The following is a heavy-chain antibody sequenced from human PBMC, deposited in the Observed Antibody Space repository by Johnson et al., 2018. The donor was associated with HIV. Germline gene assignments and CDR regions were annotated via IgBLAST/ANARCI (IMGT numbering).Heavy chain of an antibody. V-gene: IGHV3-30*02. D-gene: IGHD2-21*01. CDR3: AKRLCGGDCYLDAFDI. J-gene: IGHJ3*02. CDR2: IQYDGSNK. Sequence: PGKGLEWVAFIQYDGSNKYYADSVKGRFTISRDNSKNTLYLHMNTLRAEDTAVYYCAKRLCGGDCYLDAFDIWGRGTMVTVSS.